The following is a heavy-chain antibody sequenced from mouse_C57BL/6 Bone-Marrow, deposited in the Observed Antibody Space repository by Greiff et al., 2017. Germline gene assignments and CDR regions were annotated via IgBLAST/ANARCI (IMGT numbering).Heavy chain of an antibody. CDR3: ARWSGAWFAY. CDR2: ISPRDGST. J-gene: IGHJ3*01. Sequence: QVQLKQSGPELVKPGASVKLSCKASGYTFTSYDINWVKQRPGQGLEWVGWISPRDGSTKYNEKFKGKATLTVDTSSSTADMELRSLTSEDSSVYYCARWSGAWFAYWGRGTRVTVTA. V-gene: IGHV1-85*01. CDR1: GYTFTSYD.